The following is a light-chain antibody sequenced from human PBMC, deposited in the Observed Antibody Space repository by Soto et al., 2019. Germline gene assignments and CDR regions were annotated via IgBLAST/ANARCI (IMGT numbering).Light chain of an antibody. J-gene: IGLJ1*01. V-gene: IGLV2-8*01. Sequence: QSALTQPPSASGSPGPSVTISCTGTSSDVGGYKYVSWYQQHPGKAPKLMIFEVNKRPSGVPDRCSGSKSGNTASLTVSGRQAEDEADYYCSSYAGINNLGVFGTGTKLTVL. CDR3: SSYAGINNLGV. CDR1: SSDVGGYKY. CDR2: EVN.